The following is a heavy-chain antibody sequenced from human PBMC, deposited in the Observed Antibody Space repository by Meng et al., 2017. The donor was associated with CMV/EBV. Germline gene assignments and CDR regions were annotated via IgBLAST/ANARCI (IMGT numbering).Heavy chain of an antibody. D-gene: IGHD2-15*01. J-gene: IGHJ6*02. CDR2: ISSSSSYI. Sequence: GESLKISCAASGFTFSSYSMNWVRQAPGKGLEWVPSISSSSSYIYYADSVKGRFTISRDNAKNSLYLQMNSLRAEDTAVYYCAREPENPYSGYYYYYGMDVWGQGTTVTVSS. CDR1: GFTFSSYS. V-gene: IGHV3-21*01. CDR3: AREPENPYSGYYYYYGMDV.